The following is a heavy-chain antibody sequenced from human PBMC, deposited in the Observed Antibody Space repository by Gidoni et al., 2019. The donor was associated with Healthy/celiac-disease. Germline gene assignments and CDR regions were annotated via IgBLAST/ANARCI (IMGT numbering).Heavy chain of an antibody. CDR3: ARDPAVYDSGSYLGRSAFDI. J-gene: IGHJ3*02. CDR1: GGAFSSYS. Sequence: QVQRVQSAAAVTTPVSSGTLSCKASGGAFSSYSISWVRQAPGQGLEWMGGIIPIFGTANYAQKFQGRVTITADESTSTADMELSSLRSEDTAVYYCARDPAVYDSGSYLGRSAFDIWGQGTMVTVSS. CDR2: IIPIFGTA. V-gene: IGHV1-69*01. D-gene: IGHD1-26*01.